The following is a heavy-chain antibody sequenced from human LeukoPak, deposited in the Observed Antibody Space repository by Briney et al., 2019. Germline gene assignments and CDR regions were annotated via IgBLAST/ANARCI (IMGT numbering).Heavy chain of an antibody. D-gene: IGHD3-3*01. J-gene: IGHJ3*02. V-gene: IGHV3-7*01. CDR1: GFTFSSYW. Sequence: GGSLRLSCAASGFTFSSYWMSWVRQAPGKGLEWVANIKQDGSEKYYVDSVKGRVTISRDNAKNSLYLQMNSLRAEDTAVYYCAREEGRITIFGVLTGAFDIWGQGTMITVSS. CDR3: AREEGRITIFGVLTGAFDI. CDR2: IKQDGSEK.